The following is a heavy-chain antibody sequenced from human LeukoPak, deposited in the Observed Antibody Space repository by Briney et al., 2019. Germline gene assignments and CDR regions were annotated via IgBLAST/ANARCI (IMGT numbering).Heavy chain of an antibody. J-gene: IGHJ4*02. V-gene: IGHV3-48*03. Sequence: PGGSLRLSCAASGFTFSSYEMNWVRQAPGKGLEWVSYISSSGSTIYYADSVKGRFTISRDNAKNSLYLQMNSLRAEGTAVYYCARFFDFWSGYYTNYFDYWGQGTLVAVSS. D-gene: IGHD3-3*01. CDR3: ARFFDFWSGYYTNYFDY. CDR1: GFTFSSYE. CDR2: ISSSGSTI.